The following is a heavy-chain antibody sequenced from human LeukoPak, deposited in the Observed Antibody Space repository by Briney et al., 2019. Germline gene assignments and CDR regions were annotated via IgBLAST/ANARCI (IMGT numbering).Heavy chain of an antibody. V-gene: IGHV4-39*01. CDR3: ARHHGYYDILTGYYRKLYLDY. D-gene: IGHD3-9*01. CDR1: GGSISSSSYY. CDR2: IYYSGST. Sequence: PSETLSLTCTVSGGSISSSSYYWGWIRQPPGKGLEWIGSIYYSGSTYYNPSLKSRVTISVDTSKNQFSLKLSSVTAADTAVYYCARHHGYYDILTGYYRKLYLDYWGQGTLVTVSS. J-gene: IGHJ4*02.